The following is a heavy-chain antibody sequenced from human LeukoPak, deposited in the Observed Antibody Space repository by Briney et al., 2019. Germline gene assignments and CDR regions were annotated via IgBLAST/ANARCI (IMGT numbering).Heavy chain of an antibody. CDR3: AKGGRDGYNQQGQDY. CDR1: GFTFSSYA. D-gene: IGHD5-24*01. CDR2: ISGSGGST. Sequence: PGGSLRLSCAASGFTFSSYAMSWVRQAPGKGLEWVSAISGSGGSTYYADSVKGRFTISRDNSKNTLYLQMNSLRAEDTAVYYCAKGGRDGYNQQGQDYWGQGTLVTVSS. J-gene: IGHJ4*02. V-gene: IGHV3-23*01.